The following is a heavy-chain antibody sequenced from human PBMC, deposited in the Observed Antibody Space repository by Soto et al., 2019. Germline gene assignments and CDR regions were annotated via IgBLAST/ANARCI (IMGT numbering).Heavy chain of an antibody. D-gene: IGHD5-12*01. V-gene: IGHV3-30-3*01. Sequence: PGGSLRLSCAASGFTFSSYAMHWVRQAPGKGLEWVAVISYDGSNKYYADSVKGRFTISRDNSKNTLYLQMNSLRAEDTAVYYCARDYYRFNSGYGFSIDVWGQGTTVTVS. CDR2: ISYDGSNK. CDR3: ARDYYRFNSGYGFSIDV. CDR1: GFTFSSYA. J-gene: IGHJ6*02.